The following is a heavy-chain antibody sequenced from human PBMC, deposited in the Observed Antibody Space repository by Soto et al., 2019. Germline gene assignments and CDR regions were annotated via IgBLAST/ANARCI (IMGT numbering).Heavy chain of an antibody. CDR2: IYYSGST. CDR1: GGSISSYY. D-gene: IGHD2-21*02. CDR3: ARDLGYCSGADCYTLGYFDY. Sequence: SETLSLTCTVSGGSISSYYWNWIRQPPGKGLEWIGYIYYSGSTNYNPSLKRRVTISVDTSKNQFSLKLSSVTAADTAVYYCARDLGYCSGADCYTLGYFDYWGQGALVTVYS. V-gene: IGHV4-59*01. J-gene: IGHJ4*02.